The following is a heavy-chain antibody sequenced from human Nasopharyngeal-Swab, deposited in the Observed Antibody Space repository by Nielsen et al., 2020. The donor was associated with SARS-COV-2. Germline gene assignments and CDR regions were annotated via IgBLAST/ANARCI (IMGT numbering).Heavy chain of an antibody. D-gene: IGHD2-2*01. CDR3: ARIEDCSSTSCYDYFDY. J-gene: IGHJ4*02. V-gene: IGHV4-34*01. Sequence: RQCPGKVLEWIGEINHSGSTNYNPSLKSRVTISVDTSKNQFSLKLSSVTAADTAVYYCARIEDCSSTSCYDYFDYWGQGTLVTVSS. CDR2: INHSGST.